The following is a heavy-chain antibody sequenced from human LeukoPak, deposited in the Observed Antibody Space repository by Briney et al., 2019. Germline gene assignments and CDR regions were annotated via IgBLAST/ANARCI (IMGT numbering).Heavy chain of an antibody. Sequence: ASVTVSFKASGGTFTSYAISWVRQAPGQGLELIGGIIPIFGTANYAQKFQGRVTITRDTSASTAYMELSSLRSEDTAVYYCARVVGDSSGYSPNDYWGQGTLVTVSS. CDR1: GGTFTSYA. CDR2: IIPIFGTA. CDR3: ARVVGDSSGYSPNDY. D-gene: IGHD3-22*01. V-gene: IGHV1-69*05. J-gene: IGHJ4*02.